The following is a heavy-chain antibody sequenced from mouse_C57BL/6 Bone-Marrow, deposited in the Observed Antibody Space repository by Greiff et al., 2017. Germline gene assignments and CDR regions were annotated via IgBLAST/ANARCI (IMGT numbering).Heavy chain of an antibody. CDR2: IDPEDGET. V-gene: IGHV14-2*01. CDR1: GFNIKDYY. D-gene: IGHD1-1*01. J-gene: IGHJ1*03. Sequence: EVQRVESGAELVKPGASVKLSCTASGFNIKDYYMHWVKQRTEQGLEWIGRIDPEDGETKYAPKFQGKATITADTSSNTAYLQLSSLTSEDTAVYYCARNYGSSYPHWYFDVWGTGTTVTVSS. CDR3: ARNYGSSYPHWYFDV.